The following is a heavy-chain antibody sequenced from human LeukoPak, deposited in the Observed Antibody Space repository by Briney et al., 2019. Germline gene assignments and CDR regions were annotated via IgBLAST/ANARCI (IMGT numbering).Heavy chain of an antibody. CDR2: ISAYNGNT. J-gene: IGHJ4*02. CDR1: GYTFTSYG. CDR3: AREGGGGPLVGATTRQYYFDY. D-gene: IGHD1-26*01. V-gene: IGHV1-18*01. Sequence: GASVKVSCKASGYTFTSYGISWVRQAPGQGLEWMGWISAYNGNTNYAQKLQGRVTMTTDTSTSTAYMELRSLRSDDTAVYYCAREGGGGPLVGATTRQYYFDYWGQGTLVTVSS.